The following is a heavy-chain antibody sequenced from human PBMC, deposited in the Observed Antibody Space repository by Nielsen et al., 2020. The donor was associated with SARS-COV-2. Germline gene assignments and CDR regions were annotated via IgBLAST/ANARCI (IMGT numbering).Heavy chain of an antibody. CDR1: GYTFTSNY. V-gene: IGHV1-46*01. J-gene: IGHJ3*02. CDR3: ARAYCSSSTCYRHAFDI. D-gene: IGHD2-2*02. Sequence: ASVKVSCKAFGYTFTSNYIHWVRQAPGQGLEWMGIINPSGGTSNYAQKFQGRVTITRDTSASTVYMELSSLRPEDSAVYFCARAYCSSSTCYRHAFDIWGQGTLVTVSS. CDR2: INPSGGTS.